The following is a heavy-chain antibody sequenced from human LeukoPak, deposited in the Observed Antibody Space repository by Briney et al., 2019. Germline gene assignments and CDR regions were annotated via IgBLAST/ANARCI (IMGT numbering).Heavy chain of an antibody. V-gene: IGHV3-53*04. CDR3: ARDGRYCIITSCYGYYGMDV. Sequence: GGSLRLSCAASGSTVSSNYMSWVRQAPGKGLEWVSVIYSGGSTYYADSVKGRFTISRQNSKNTLDLQMNSLRPEDTAVYYCARDGRYCIITSCYGYYGMDVWGQGTTVTVSS. J-gene: IGHJ6*02. CDR2: IYSGGST. CDR1: GSTVSSNY. D-gene: IGHD2-2*01.